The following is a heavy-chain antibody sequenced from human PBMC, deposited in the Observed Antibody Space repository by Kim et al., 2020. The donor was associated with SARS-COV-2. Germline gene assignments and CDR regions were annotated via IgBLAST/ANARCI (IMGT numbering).Heavy chain of an antibody. D-gene: IGHD3-22*01. J-gene: IGHJ3*02. V-gene: IGHV3-74*01. CDR3: ARPYDSSGSDAFDI. Sequence: ADSVKGRFTISRDNAKNTLYLQMNSLRAEDTAVYYCARPYDSSGSDAFDIWGQGTMVTVSS.